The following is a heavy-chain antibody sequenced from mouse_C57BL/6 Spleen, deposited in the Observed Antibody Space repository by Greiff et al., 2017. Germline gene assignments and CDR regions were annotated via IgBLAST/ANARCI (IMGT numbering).Heavy chain of an antibody. CDR3: ARHEGELRRESYWYFDV. CDR1: GYTFTEYT. CDR2: LYPGSGSI. D-gene: IGHD1-1*01. V-gene: IGHV1-62-2*01. Sequence: VQLQQPGAELVKPGASVKLSCKASGYTFTEYTIHWVKQRSGQGLEWIGWLYPGSGSIKYNEKFKDKATLTADKSSSTVYMELSRLTSEDSAVYFCARHEGELRRESYWYFDVWGTGTTVTVSS. J-gene: IGHJ1*03.